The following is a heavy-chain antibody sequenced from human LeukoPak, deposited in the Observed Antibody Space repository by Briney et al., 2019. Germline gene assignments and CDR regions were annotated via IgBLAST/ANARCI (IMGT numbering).Heavy chain of an antibody. J-gene: IGHJ6*03. V-gene: IGHV3-23*01. CDR2: IRGSGGST. CDR1: GFTISSYA. D-gene: IGHD2-2*03. Sequence: PGGSLRLSCVVSGFTISSYAMSWVRQAPGKGLEWVSAIRGSGGSTYYADSVKGRFTISRDSSKNTLYLQMNSLRAEDTAVYYCAKGRLDIVVVPDAAYYYYYMDVWGKGTTVTVSS. CDR3: AKGRLDIVVVPDAAYYYYYMDV.